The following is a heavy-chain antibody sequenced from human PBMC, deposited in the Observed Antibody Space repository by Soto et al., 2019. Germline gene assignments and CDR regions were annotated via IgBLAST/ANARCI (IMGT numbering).Heavy chain of an antibody. CDR3: ARDGGDCSGGTCYSNYFDC. D-gene: IGHD2-15*01. CDR1: GFTFSSYG. J-gene: IGHJ4*02. CDR2: ISSSSATI. Sequence: VQLVESGGGLVQPGGSLRFSCAASGFTFSSYGMNWVRQAPGKGLEWVSYISSSSATIYYADSVKGRFTISRDNAKNSLSLQMNSLRDEDTAVYYCARDGGDCSGGTCYSNYFDCWGQGTLVTVSS. V-gene: IGHV3-48*02.